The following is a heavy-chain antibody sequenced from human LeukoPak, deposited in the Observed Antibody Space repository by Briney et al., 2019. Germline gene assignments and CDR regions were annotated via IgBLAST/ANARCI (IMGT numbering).Heavy chain of an antibody. V-gene: IGHV3-7*01. J-gene: IGHJ4*02. CDR1: GFTVSSNY. CDR3: ARDQSLGYCSGDSCFTDY. Sequence: GGSLRLSCAASGFTVSSNYMSWVRQAPGKGLEWVANIKQDGSVKYYVDSVKGRFTISRDNAKNSLYLQMNSLRAEDTAVYFCARDQSLGYCSGDSCFTDYWGQGTLVTVSS. CDR2: IKQDGSVK. D-gene: IGHD2-15*01.